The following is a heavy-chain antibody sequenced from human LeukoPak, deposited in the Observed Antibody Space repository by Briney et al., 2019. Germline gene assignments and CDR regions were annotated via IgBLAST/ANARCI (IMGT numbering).Heavy chain of an antibody. V-gene: IGHV3-66*01. J-gene: IGHJ6*02. CDR3: ARSSYYDILTGPTPYGMDV. CDR2: IYSGSST. CDR1: GFTVSSNY. D-gene: IGHD3-9*01. Sequence: GGSLRLSCAASGFTVSSNYMSWVRQAPGKGLEWVSVIYSGSSTYYADSVKGRFTISRDNSKNTLYLQMNSLRAEDTAVYYCARSSYYDILTGPTPYGMDVWGQGTTVTVSS.